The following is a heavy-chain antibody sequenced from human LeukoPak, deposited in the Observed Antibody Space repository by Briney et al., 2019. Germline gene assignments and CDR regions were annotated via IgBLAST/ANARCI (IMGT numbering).Heavy chain of an antibody. CDR1: GFTFSDYY. CDR2: ISSSGSTI. D-gene: IGHD3-9*01. J-gene: IGHJ4*02. V-gene: IGHV3-11*01. CDR3: ARGTPVDILTGRTIDY. Sequence: GGSLRLSCAASGFTFSDYYMSWIRQAPGKGLEWVSYISSSGSTIYYADSVKGRFTISRDNAKNSLYLQMNSLRAEDTAVYYCARGTPVDILTGRTIDYWGQGTLVTVSS.